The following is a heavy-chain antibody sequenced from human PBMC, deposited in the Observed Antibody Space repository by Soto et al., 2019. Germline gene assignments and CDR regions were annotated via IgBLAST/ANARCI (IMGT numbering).Heavy chain of an antibody. Sequence: GESLKISCKGSGYSFTSYWIGWVRRMPGKGLEWMGIIYPGDSDTRYSPSFQGQVTISADKSISTAYLQWSSLKASDTAMYYCARQFYGSGSYNSVDYWGQGPLVTVSS. CDR3: ARQFYGSGSYNSVDY. CDR1: GYSFTSYW. D-gene: IGHD3-10*01. CDR2: IYPGDSDT. V-gene: IGHV5-51*01. J-gene: IGHJ4*02.